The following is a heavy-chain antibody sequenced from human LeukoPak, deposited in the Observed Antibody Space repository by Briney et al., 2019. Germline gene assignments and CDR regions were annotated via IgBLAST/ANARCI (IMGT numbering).Heavy chain of an antibody. D-gene: IGHD3-10*01. CDR3: ARDLWFGESQNKYNWFDP. J-gene: IGHJ5*02. Sequence: SETLSLTCTVSGGSISSSSYYWGWIRQPPGKGLEWIGSIYYSGSTNYNPSLKSRVTISVDTSKNQFSLKLSSVTAADTAVYYCARDLWFGESQNKYNWFDPWGQGTLVTVSS. CDR2: IYYSGST. CDR1: GGSISSSSYY. V-gene: IGHV4-39*07.